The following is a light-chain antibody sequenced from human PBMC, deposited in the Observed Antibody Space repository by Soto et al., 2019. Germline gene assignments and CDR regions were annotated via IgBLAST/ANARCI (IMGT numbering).Light chain of an antibody. J-gene: IGLJ3*02. CDR1: SSDVGAYDF. CDR3: SSYAGSHTYEV. V-gene: IGLV2-11*01. CDR2: DVI. Sequence: QSALTQPRSVSGSLGQSVTISCTGTSSDVGAYDFVSWYQQNPGKAPRLIIFDVIKRPSGVPDRFSGSKSGNTASLTISGLQSEVEADYHCSSYAGSHTYEVFGVGTKVTVL.